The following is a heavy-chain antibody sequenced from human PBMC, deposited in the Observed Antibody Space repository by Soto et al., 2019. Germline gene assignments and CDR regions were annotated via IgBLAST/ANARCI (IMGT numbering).Heavy chain of an antibody. J-gene: IGHJ5*02. Sequence: EVQLVESGGGLVQPGRSLRLSCAASGFTFDDYAMHWVRQAPGKGLEWVSGISWNSGSIGYADSVKGRFTISRDNAKNSLYLQMNSLRAEDTALYYCAKEHYDFWSGYSWGQGTLVTVSS. D-gene: IGHD3-3*01. CDR3: AKEHYDFWSGYS. CDR1: GFTFDDYA. V-gene: IGHV3-9*01. CDR2: ISWNSGSI.